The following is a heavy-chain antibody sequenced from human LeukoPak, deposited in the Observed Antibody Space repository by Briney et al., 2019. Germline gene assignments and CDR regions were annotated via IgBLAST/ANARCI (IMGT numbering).Heavy chain of an antibody. J-gene: IGHJ5*02. CDR3: ARHVRGATGNWFDP. CDR1: GGSISSYY. CDR2: IYYSGST. V-gene: IGHV4-59*08. Sequence: PSETLSLTCAVSGGSISSYYWSWIRQPPENGLEWIGYIYYSGSTNYNPSLKSRVTISVDTSKNQFSLKLSSVTAADTAVYYCARHVRGATGNWFDPWGQGTLVTVSS. D-gene: IGHD1-26*01.